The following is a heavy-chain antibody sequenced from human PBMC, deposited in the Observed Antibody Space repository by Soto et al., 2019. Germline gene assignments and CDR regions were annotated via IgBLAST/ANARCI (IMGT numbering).Heavy chain of an antibody. V-gene: IGHV4-4*02. CDR2: IYHSGST. J-gene: IGHJ4*02. D-gene: IGHD5-18*01. Sequence: SETLSLTCAVSGGSISSSNWWSWARQPPGKGLEWIGEIYHSGSTNYNPSLKSRVTISVDKSKNQFSLKLNSVTAADTAVYYCARATGMAPFDYWGQGTLVTVS. CDR1: GGSISSSNW. CDR3: ARATGMAPFDY.